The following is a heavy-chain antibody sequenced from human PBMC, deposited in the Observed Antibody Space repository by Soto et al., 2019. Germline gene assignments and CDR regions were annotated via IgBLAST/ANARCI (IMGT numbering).Heavy chain of an antibody. CDR1: GFTFTSSA. CDR3: FSWPSVAAAGTVGYDY. J-gene: IGHJ4*02. Sequence: AASVKVSCKASGFTFTSSAVQWVRQARGQRLEWIGWIVVGSGNTNYAQKFQERVTITRDMSTSTAYMELSSLRSEDTAVYYCFSWPSVAAAGTVGYDYWGQGTLVTVSS. D-gene: IGHD6-13*01. V-gene: IGHV1-58*01. CDR2: IVVGSGNT.